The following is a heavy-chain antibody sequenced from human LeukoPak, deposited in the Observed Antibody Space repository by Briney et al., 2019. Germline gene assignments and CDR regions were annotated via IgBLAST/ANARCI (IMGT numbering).Heavy chain of an antibody. CDR3: AKDDDDGDHVVVDH. CDR2: ISGSGGST. J-gene: IGHJ4*02. D-gene: IGHD4-17*01. V-gene: IGHV3-23*01. CDR1: GFTFSSYD. Sequence: GGSLRLSCAASGFTFSSYDMGWVRQAPGKGLEWVSLISGSGGSTYYADSVKGRFTVSRDNSKNTEYLQMNSLRAEDTAIYYCAKDDDDGDHVVVDHWGQGTLVTVSS.